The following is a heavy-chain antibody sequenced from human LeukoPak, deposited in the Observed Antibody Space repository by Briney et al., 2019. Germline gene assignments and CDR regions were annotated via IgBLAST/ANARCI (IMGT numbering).Heavy chain of an antibody. CDR1: GYTFTSYD. CDR2: MNPNSGNT. CDR3: ARVGATGTTSPFDY. D-gene: IGHD1-1*01. V-gene: IGHV1-8*01. J-gene: IGHJ4*02. Sequence: ASVKVSCKASGYTFTSYDINWVRQATGQGLEWMGWMNPNSGNTGYAQKFQGRVTMTRDTSISTAYMELSRLRSDDTAVYYCARVGATGTTSPFDYWGQGTLVTVSS.